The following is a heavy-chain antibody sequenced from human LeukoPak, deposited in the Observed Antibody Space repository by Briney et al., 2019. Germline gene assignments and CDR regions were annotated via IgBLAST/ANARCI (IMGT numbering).Heavy chain of an antibody. D-gene: IGHD3-22*01. CDR1: GYTFTGYY. J-gene: IGHJ6*03. CDR2: INPNSCGT. V-gene: IGHV1-2*02. Sequence: GASVKVSCKASGYTFTGYYIHWVRQAPGQGLEWMGWINPNSCGTNYAQNFQGRVTMTRDTSISTAYMEPSRLRSDDTALYYCARDKEHYDRSGLLYMDVWGKGTTVTISS. CDR3: ARDKEHYDRSGLLYMDV.